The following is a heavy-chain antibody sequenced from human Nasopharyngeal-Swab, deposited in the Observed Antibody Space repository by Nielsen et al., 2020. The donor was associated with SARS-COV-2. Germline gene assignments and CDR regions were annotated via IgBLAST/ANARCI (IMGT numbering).Heavy chain of an antibody. V-gene: IGHV3-73*01. CDR2: IKSKANSYAT. CDR1: EFTFSGFA. Sequence: GESLKISCEASEFTFSGFAMHWVRQASGKGLEWVGHIKSKANSYATTYAASVKGRFTISRDDSKNTAFLQMNSLETEDTAVYYCTRSGAYSSGWFLGDYWGQGTLVTVSS. CDR3: TRSGAYSSGWFLGDY. J-gene: IGHJ4*02. D-gene: IGHD6-19*01.